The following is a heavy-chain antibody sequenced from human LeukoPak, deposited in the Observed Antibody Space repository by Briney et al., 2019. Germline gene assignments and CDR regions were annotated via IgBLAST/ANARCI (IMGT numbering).Heavy chain of an antibody. D-gene: IGHD5-12*01. V-gene: IGHV3-74*01. CDR1: GFTFSSHW. Sequence: GGSLRLSCAASGFTFSSHWMHWVRQAPGKGLVWVSRINSDGSSTSYADSVKGRFTISRDSAKNTLYLQMNSLRAEDTAVYYCAVRGYSGYDTSYFDYWGQGTLVTVSS. CDR3: AVRGYSGYDTSYFDY. CDR2: INSDGSST. J-gene: IGHJ4*02.